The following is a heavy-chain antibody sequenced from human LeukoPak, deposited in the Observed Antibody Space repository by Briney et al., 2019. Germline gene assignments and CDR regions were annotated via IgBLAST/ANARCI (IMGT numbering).Heavy chain of an antibody. CDR2: IYYSGST. Sequence: PSETLSLTCTVSGGSISSYYWSWIRQPPGKGLEWIGYIYYSGSTNYNPSLKSRVTISVDTSKNQFSLRLSSVTAADTAVYYCARLYGSGSYLQYYYYGMDVWGQGTTVTVSS. V-gene: IGHV4-59*08. CDR3: ARLYGSGSYLQYYYYGMDV. J-gene: IGHJ6*02. CDR1: GGSISSYY. D-gene: IGHD3-10*01.